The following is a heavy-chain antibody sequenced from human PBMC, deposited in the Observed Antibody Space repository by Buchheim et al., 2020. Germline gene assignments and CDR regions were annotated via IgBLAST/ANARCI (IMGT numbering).Heavy chain of an antibody. Sequence: EVQLFESGGGLVQPGGSLRLSCTASGFTFSTYVMSWVRQAPGKGLDWVSTISGCGGSAYYADSVKGRFPISRDNSSNPLYLQMNSLRAEDTAVYYCALGGLYYFDYWGQGTL. J-gene: IGHJ4*02. CDR2: ISGCGGSA. CDR1: GFTFSTYV. V-gene: IGHV3-23*01. CDR3: ALGGLYYFDY. D-gene: IGHD3-16*01.